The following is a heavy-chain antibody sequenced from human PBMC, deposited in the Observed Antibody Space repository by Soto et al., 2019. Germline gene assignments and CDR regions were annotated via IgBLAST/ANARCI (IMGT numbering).Heavy chain of an antibody. D-gene: IGHD5-12*01. Sequence: QVQLQQWGAGLLKPSETLSLTCAVYGGSFSGYYWSWIRQPPGKGLEWIGEINHSGSTNYNPSLKRRVTLSVDTSKNQFPLKLSSVTAADTAVYYCARGKARGLQSWFDPWGQGTLVTVSS. V-gene: IGHV4-34*01. J-gene: IGHJ5*02. CDR1: GGSFSGYY. CDR3: ARGKARGLQSWFDP. CDR2: INHSGST.